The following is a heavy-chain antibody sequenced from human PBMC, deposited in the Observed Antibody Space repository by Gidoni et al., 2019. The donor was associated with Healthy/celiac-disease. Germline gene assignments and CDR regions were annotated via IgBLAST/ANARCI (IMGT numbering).Heavy chain of an antibody. CDR1: GGSISSSNW. CDR2: IYHSGST. D-gene: IGHD2-2*01. V-gene: IGHV4-4*02. J-gene: IGHJ5*02. Sequence: QVQLQESGPGLVKPSGTLSLTCAVSGGSISSSNWWSWVRQPPGKGLEWIGEIYHSGSTNYNPSLKSRVTISVDKSKNQFSLKLSSVTAADTAVYYCAREEGVVVPAAMSGSNWFDPWGQGTLVTVSS. CDR3: AREEGVVVPAAMSGSNWFDP.